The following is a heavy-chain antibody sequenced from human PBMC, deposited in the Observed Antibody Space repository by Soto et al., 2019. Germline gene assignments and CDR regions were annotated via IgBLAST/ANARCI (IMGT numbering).Heavy chain of an antibody. CDR1: GGTFSSYT. Sequence: ASVKVSCKASGGTFSSYTISWVRQAPGQGLEWMGRIIPILGIANYAQKFQGRVTITADKSTSTAYMELSSLRSEDTAVYYCARGSGYGSGSYYNVGSWGQGTLVTVSS. CDR3: ARGSGYGSGSYYNVGS. J-gene: IGHJ5*02. V-gene: IGHV1-69*02. D-gene: IGHD3-10*01. CDR2: IIPILGIA.